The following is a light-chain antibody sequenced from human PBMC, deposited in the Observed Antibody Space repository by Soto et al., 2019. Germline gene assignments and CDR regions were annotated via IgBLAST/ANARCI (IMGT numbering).Light chain of an antibody. CDR2: ATS. Sequence: DIQLTQSPTSLSASVGDRVTITCRASQNVRRYLNWYKQKLGTAPELLIFATSNLQSGVPSRFSGSGSGTDFTLTISSLQPEDFATYYCQQSYSIPLTFGPGTKVDV. CDR3: QQSYSIPLT. J-gene: IGKJ3*01. CDR1: QNVRRY. V-gene: IGKV1-39*01.